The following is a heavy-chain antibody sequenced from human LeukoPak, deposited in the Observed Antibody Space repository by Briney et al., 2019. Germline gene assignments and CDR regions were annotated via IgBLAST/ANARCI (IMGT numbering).Heavy chain of an antibody. CDR1: GGSISSSNW. CDR3: ARRVWATTISRDAFDI. CDR2: TYDSGST. D-gene: IGHD1-26*01. Sequence: PPGTLSLTCAVSGGSISSSNWWSWVRQPPGKGLEWIGETYDSGSTKYNPSLKSRVTISVDKSKNQFSLKLSSVTAADTAVYYCARRVWATTISRDAFDIWGQGTMVTVSS. J-gene: IGHJ3*02. V-gene: IGHV4-4*03.